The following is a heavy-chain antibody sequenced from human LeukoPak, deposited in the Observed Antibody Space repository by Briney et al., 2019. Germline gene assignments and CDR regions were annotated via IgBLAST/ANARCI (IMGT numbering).Heavy chain of an antibody. D-gene: IGHD1-26*01. V-gene: IGHV3-74*01. CDR2: INSDGSST. CDR3: TRDYAGTNWFDP. J-gene: IGHJ5*02. CDR1: GFTFSSYW. Sequence: PGGSLRLSCAASGFTFSSYWMHWVRQAPGKGLVWVSRINSDGSSTSYADSVKGRFTISRDNAKNTLYLQMNSLRAEDTAVYYCTRDYAGTNWFDPWGQGTLVTVSS.